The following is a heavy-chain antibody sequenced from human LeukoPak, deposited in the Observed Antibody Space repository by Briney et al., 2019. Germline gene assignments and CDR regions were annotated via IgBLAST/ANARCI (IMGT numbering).Heavy chain of an antibody. D-gene: IGHD1-26*01. J-gene: IGHJ4*02. CDR3: AKYELGFLPFDY. CDR1: GFSFSSYS. V-gene: IGHV3-48*01. Sequence: GGSLRLSCAASGFSFSSYSMNWVRQAPGKGLEWVSYISHTGSTMSYADSVKGRFTISRDNSRATVYLQMNSLRAEDTAVYYCAKYELGFLPFDYWGQRTLVTVSS. CDR2: ISHTGSTM.